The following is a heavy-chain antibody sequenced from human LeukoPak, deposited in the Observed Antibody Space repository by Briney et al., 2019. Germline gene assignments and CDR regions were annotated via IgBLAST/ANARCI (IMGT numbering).Heavy chain of an antibody. Sequence: PGGSLRLSCAASGFTFSSYEMNWVRQAPGKGLEWVSYISSSGSTMYFADSVKGRFTISRDNAKNSLYLQMTSLRAEDTAVYYCARRGPMGFYYGAGSSYFDYWGQGTLVTVSS. V-gene: IGHV3-48*03. CDR2: ISSSGSTM. CDR1: GFTFSSYE. D-gene: IGHD3-10*01. J-gene: IGHJ4*02. CDR3: ARRGPMGFYYGAGSSYFDY.